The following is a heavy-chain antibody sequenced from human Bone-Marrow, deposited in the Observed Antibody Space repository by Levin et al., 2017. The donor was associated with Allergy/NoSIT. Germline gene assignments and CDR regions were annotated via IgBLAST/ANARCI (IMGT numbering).Heavy chain of an antibody. CDR1: GFTFSSYA. D-gene: IGHD3-22*01. V-gene: IGHV3-30*04. CDR3: AREGYYDSSGYPPGDAFDI. J-gene: IGHJ3*02. CDR2: ISYDGSNK. Sequence: GESLKISCAASGFTFSSYAMHWVRQAPGKGLEWVAVISYDGSNKYYADSVKGRFTISRDNSKNTLYLQMNSLRAEDTAVYYCAREGYYDSSGYPPGDAFDIWGQGTMVTVSS.